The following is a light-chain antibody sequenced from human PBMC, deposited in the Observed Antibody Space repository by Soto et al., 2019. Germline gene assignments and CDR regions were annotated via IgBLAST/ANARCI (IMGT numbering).Light chain of an antibody. CDR3: QQYNNWRWT. V-gene: IGKV1-5*03. Sequence: DIRLTQTAPTLSASGGNRVLSSRLASQSISSWLAWYQQKPGKAPKLLIYKASSLESGVPSRFSGSGSGTEFTLAISSLQSEDFAVYYCQQYNNWRWTFGQGTKVDIK. CDR2: KAS. J-gene: IGKJ1*01. CDR1: QSISSW.